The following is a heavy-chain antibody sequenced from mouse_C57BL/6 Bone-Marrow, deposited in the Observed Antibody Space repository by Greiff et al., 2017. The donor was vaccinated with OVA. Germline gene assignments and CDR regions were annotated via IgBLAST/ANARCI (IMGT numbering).Heavy chain of an antibody. CDR3: ARRGYGRVDY. CDR1: GYTFTDYN. J-gene: IGHJ2*01. CDR2: INPNNGGT. V-gene: IGHV1-18*01. D-gene: IGHD2-10*02. Sequence: DVQLVESGPELVKPGASVKIPCKASGYTFTDYNMDWVKQSHGKSLEWIGDINPNNGGTIYNQKFKGKATLTVDKSSSTAYMELRSLTSEDTAVYYCARRGYGRVDYWGQGTTLTVSS.